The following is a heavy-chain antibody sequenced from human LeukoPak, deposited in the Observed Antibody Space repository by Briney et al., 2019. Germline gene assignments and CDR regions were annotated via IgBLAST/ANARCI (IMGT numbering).Heavy chain of an antibody. J-gene: IGHJ4*02. V-gene: IGHV3-23*01. Sequence: GGSLRLSCAASGFTFSRFGMHWVRQAPGKGLEWVSGISDGGDYTYYADSVKGRFTISRDNSKNTLYLQMNSLRADDTAVYHCAKEKKSGGWPIDYWGQGALVTVSS. CDR1: GFTFSRFG. CDR2: ISDGGDYT. D-gene: IGHD2-15*01. CDR3: AKEKKSGGWPIDY.